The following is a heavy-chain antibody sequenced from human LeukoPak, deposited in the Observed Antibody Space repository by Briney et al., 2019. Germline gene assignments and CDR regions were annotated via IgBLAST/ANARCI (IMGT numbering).Heavy chain of an antibody. CDR3: ARAPGYGAAYYFDY. D-gene: IGHD1-1*01. CDR1: GFTFSSYE. J-gene: IGHJ4*02. V-gene: IGHV3-48*03. Sequence: GGSLRLSCAASGFTFSSYEMNWVRQAPGKGLEWVSYISSSGSTIYYADSVKGRFTISRDNAKNTLYLQMNSLRAEDTAVYYCARAPGYGAAYYFDYWGQGTLVTVSS. CDR2: ISSSGSTI.